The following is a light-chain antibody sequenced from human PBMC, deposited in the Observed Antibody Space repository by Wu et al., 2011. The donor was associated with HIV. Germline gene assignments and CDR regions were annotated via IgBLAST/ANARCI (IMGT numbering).Light chain of an antibody. CDR2: GAS. Sequence: EIVLTQSPGTLSLSPGDRATLSCRASQSVSSSYLAWYQQKPGQAPRLLMYGASSRATGIPDRFSGSGSGTDFTLTISRLEPEDFAVYYCQLYGTSPQVTFGGGTKVEIK. J-gene: IGKJ4*01. V-gene: IGKV3-20*01. CDR1: QSVSSSY. CDR3: QLYGTSPQVT.